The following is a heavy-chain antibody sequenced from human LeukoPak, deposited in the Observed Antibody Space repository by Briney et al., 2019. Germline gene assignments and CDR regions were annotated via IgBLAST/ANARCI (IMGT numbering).Heavy chain of an antibody. V-gene: IGHV1-24*01. CDR3: ATDADSSRWSHDAFDI. D-gene: IGHD6-19*01. Sequence: GASVKVSSKVSGYTLTELSMHWVRQAPEKGLEWMGGFDSEDGETSNAQKVQGRVTMTNDTSTDTAYMELSRLRTEGTAVYYGATDADSSRWSHDAFDIWGQGTMVTVSS. CDR2: FDSEDGET. J-gene: IGHJ3*02. CDR1: GYTLTELS.